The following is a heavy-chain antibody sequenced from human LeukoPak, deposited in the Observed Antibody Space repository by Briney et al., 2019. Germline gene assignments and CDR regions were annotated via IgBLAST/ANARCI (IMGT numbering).Heavy chain of an antibody. CDR3: ARVARLHFDILTGYYFGPFDY. CDR2: IYYSGST. D-gene: IGHD3-9*01. Sequence: KSSETLSLTCAVSGGSISSYYWSWIRQPPGKGLEWIGYIYYSGSTNYNPSLKSRVTISVDTSKNQFSLKLSSVTAADTAVYYCARVARLHFDILTGYYFGPFDYWGQGTLVTVSS. V-gene: IGHV4-59*01. CDR1: GGSISSYY. J-gene: IGHJ4*02.